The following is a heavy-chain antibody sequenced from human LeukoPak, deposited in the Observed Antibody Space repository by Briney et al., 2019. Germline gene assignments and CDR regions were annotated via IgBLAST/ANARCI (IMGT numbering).Heavy chain of an antibody. V-gene: IGHV4-31*03. Sequence: PSETLSLTCTVSGGSISSGGYYWSWIRQHPGKGLEWIGYIYYSGSTYYNPSLKSRVTISVDTSKNQFSLKLSSVTAADTAVYYCARSTVVTHNWFDPWGQGTLVTVSS. CDR2: IYYSGST. CDR1: GGSISSGGYY. J-gene: IGHJ5*02. CDR3: ARSTVVTHNWFDP. D-gene: IGHD4-23*01.